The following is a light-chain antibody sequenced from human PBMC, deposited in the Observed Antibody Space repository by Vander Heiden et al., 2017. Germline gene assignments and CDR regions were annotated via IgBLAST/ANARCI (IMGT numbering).Light chain of an antibody. Sequence: QSALTQSASVSVSPRHTIPISFIGTTDDIGPYDYVSWYQHHPLEASILIISEVTTRPSGVSSRFSGSRSDITASPTISGLQVEDEADYYCASYTSASVADVVFGGGTKLTVL. CDR1: TDDIGPYDY. CDR2: EVT. CDR3: ASYTSASVADVV. J-gene: IGLJ2*01. V-gene: IGLV2-14*01.